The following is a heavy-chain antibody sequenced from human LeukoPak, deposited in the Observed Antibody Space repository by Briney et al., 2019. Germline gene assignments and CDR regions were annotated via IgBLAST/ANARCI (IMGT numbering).Heavy chain of an antibody. CDR2: ISWNSGSI. Sequence: PGGSLRLSCAASGFTFDDYAMHWVRQAPGKGLEWVSGISWNSGSIGYADSVKGRFTISRDNAENSLYLQMNSLRAEDTALYYCAKESTSHPSYGMDVWGQGTTVTVSS. CDR3: AKESTSHPSYGMDV. V-gene: IGHV3-9*01. CDR1: GFTFDDYA. J-gene: IGHJ6*02. D-gene: IGHD2-2*01.